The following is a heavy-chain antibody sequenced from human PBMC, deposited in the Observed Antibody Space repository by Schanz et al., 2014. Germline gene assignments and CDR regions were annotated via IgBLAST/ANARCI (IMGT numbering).Heavy chain of an antibody. J-gene: IGHJ4*02. Sequence: QVQLQGPGPGLGKPSATLSLTCAVSGYSISRSNWGGWIRQPPGKGLEFIGYIYYSGNTYYNPSLKSRVTMSLDTSKNQFSLKLTSVTAVDTAVYYCAGMATVTYFDFWGQGTLVTVSS. CDR3: AGMATVTYFDF. D-gene: IGHD4-17*01. CDR1: GYSISRSNW. CDR2: IYYSGNT. V-gene: IGHV4-28*01.